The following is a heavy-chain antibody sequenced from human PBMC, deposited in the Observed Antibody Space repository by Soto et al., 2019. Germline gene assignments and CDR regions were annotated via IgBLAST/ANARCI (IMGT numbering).Heavy chain of an antibody. D-gene: IGHD3-10*01. Sequence: ASVKVSCKASGYTFTSYGISWVRQAPGQGLEWMGWISAYNGNTNYAQKLQGRVTMTTDTSTSTAYMELRSLRSDDTAVYFCARDFPYGSGSYWYYYYYGMDVWGQGTTVTVSS. CDR2: ISAYNGNT. J-gene: IGHJ6*02. CDR3: ARDFPYGSGSYWYYYYYGMDV. CDR1: GYTFTSYG. V-gene: IGHV1-18*01.